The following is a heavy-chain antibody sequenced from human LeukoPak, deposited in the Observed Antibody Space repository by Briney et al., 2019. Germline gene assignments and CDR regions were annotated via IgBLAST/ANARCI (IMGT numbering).Heavy chain of an antibody. CDR1: GGSISSVNW. D-gene: IGHD5-18*01. Sequence: PSETLSLTCAVSGGSISSVNWWNWVRQPTGKGLELIGEIYHSGSTNYNPSLKGRVTISVDKSKNQFSLKLSSVTAADTAVYYCARAGYSYPYYFDYWGQGTLVTVSS. CDR3: ARAGYSYPYYFDY. CDR2: IYHSGST. J-gene: IGHJ4*02. V-gene: IGHV4-4*02.